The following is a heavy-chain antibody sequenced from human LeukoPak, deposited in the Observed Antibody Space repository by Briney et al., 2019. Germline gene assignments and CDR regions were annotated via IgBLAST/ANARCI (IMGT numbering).Heavy chain of an antibody. D-gene: IGHD3-10*01. V-gene: IGHV4-34*01. CDR3: AGAGPYGSGSRRWFDP. J-gene: IGHJ5*02. Sequence: SETLSLTCAVYGGSFSGYYWSWIRQPPGKGLEWIGEINHSGSTNYNPSLKSRVTISVDTSKNQFSLKLSSVTAADTAVYYCAGAGPYGSGSRRWFDPWGQGTLVTVSS. CDR1: GGSFSGYY. CDR2: INHSGST.